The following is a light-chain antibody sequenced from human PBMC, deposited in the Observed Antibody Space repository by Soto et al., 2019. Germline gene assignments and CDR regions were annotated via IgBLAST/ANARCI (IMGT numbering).Light chain of an antibody. CDR3: QQRSNWPRT. CDR1: QSVSSY. J-gene: IGKJ2*01. CDR2: DAS. Sequence: EIVLTQSPATLSLSPGERATLSCRASQSVSSYLAWYQQKPGQAPRLLIHDASNRATGIPPRFSGSGSGTDFTLTISSLEPEEFAVYYCQQRSNWPRTFGQGTKLEIK. V-gene: IGKV3-11*01.